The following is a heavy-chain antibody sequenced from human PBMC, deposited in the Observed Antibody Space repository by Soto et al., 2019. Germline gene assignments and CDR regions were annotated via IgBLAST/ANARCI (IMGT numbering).Heavy chain of an antibody. V-gene: IGHV3-15*07. CDR3: TTEGQWLGPMQPPTYYYGMDV. Sequence: PGGSLRLSCAASGFTFSNAWMNWVRQAPGKGLEWVGRIKSKTDGGTTDYAAPVKGRFTISRDDSKNTLYLQMNSLKTEDTAVYYCTTEGQWLGPMQPPTYYYGMDVWGQGTTVTVSS. CDR2: IKSKTDGGTT. J-gene: IGHJ6*02. CDR1: GFTFSNAW. D-gene: IGHD6-19*01.